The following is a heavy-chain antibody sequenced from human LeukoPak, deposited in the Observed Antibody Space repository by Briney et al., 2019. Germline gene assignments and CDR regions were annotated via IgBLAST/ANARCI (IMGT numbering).Heavy chain of an antibody. CDR2: INSDGSST. Sequence: QPGGSLGLSCAASGFTFSSYWMHWVRQAPGKGLVWVSRINSDGSSTSYADSVKGRFTISRDNAKNTLYLQMNSLRAEDTAVYYCARDLIAVAGTRGYYFDYWGQGTLVTVSS. D-gene: IGHD6-19*01. CDR1: GFTFSSYW. CDR3: ARDLIAVAGTRGYYFDY. J-gene: IGHJ4*02. V-gene: IGHV3-74*01.